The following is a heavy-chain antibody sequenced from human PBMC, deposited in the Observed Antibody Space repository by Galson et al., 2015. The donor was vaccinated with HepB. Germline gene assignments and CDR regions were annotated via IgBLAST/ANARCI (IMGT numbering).Heavy chain of an antibody. CDR1: GFTFSSHI. CDR3: AKESDGFDI. V-gene: IGHV3-30*18. J-gene: IGHJ3*02. Sequence: SLRLSCAASGFTFSSHIMNWVRQAPGKGLEWVAVIANDGHYIHYADSVKGRFTISRDNSKGTLYLQMNSLRAEDTALYYCAKESDGFDIWGQGTMVTVSS. CDR2: IANDGHYI.